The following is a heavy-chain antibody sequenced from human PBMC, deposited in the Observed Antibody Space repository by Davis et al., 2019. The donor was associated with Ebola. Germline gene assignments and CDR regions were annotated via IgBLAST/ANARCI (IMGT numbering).Heavy chain of an antibody. Sequence: ASVKVSCKASGYTFTSYGISCVRQAPGQGLEWMGWISAYNGNTNYAQKLQGRVTMTTDTSTSTAYMELRSLRSDDTAVYYCARDIRRYSSGWYPVGYWGQGTLVTVSS. CDR3: ARDIRRYSSGWYPVGY. D-gene: IGHD6-19*01. V-gene: IGHV1-18*01. CDR2: ISAYNGNT. J-gene: IGHJ4*02. CDR1: GYTFTSYG.